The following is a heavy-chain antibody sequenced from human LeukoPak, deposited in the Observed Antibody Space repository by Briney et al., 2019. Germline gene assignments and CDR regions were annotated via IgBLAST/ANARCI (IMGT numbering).Heavy chain of an antibody. V-gene: IGHV3-30-3*01. Sequence: GGSLRLSCAASGFTFSSYAMHWVRQAPGKGLEWVAVISYDGSNKYYADSVKGRFTISRDNSKNTLYLQMNSLRAEDTAVYYCAGISGSYPLIDYWGQGTLVTVSS. D-gene: IGHD1-26*01. CDR1: GFTFSSYA. CDR3: AGISGSYPLIDY. J-gene: IGHJ4*02. CDR2: ISYDGSNK.